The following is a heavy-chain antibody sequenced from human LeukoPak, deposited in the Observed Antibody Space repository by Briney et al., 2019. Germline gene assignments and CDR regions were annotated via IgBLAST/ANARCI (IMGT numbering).Heavy chain of an antibody. CDR1: GFTLSDYY. D-gene: IGHD3-22*01. CDR3: ARYHYYDSSGYYSNWFDP. J-gene: IGHJ5*02. CDR2: ISSSSSYT. Sequence: GGSLRLSCAASGFTLSDYYMSWIRQAPGKGLEWVSYISSSSSYTNYADSVKGRFTISRDNAKNSLYLQMNSLRAEDTAVYYCARYHYYDSSGYYSNWFDPWGQGTLVTVSS. V-gene: IGHV3-11*03.